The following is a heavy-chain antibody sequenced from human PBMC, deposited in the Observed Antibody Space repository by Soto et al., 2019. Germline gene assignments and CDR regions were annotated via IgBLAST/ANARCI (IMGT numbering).Heavy chain of an antibody. CDR2: ISAHNGNT. Sequence: QVHLVQSGAEVKRPGASVKVSCKGSGYTFTTYGITWVRQAPGQGLEWVGWISAHNGNTNYAQKLQGRVTVTRDTSTSTAYMEPRSRRSDDTAVYYCARGRYGDYWGQGALVTVSS. V-gene: IGHV1-18*01. D-gene: IGHD1-1*01. CDR1: GYTFTTYG. J-gene: IGHJ4*02. CDR3: ARGRYGDY.